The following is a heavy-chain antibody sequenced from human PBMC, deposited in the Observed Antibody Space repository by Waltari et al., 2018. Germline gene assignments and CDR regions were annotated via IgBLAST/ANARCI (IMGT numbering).Heavy chain of an antibody. D-gene: IGHD6-19*01. CDR3: ARTDSSGWYEIPLDY. Sequence: QVQLQQWGAGLLKPSETLSLTCAVYGGSFSGYYWSWIRQPPGRGLEWIGEINHRGSTNHNPSLKRAVTKSVDTSKNQFSLKLSSVTAADTAVYYCARTDSSGWYEIPLDYWGQGTLVTVSS. CDR2: INHRGST. J-gene: IGHJ4*02. V-gene: IGHV4-34*01. CDR1: GGSFSGYY.